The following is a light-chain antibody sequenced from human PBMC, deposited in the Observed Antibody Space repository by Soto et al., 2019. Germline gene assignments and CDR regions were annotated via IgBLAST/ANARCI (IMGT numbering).Light chain of an antibody. CDR3: QQYSSYSRT. V-gene: IGKV1-5*01. CDR2: DAS. CDR1: QGISTW. J-gene: IGKJ1*01. Sequence: DIHITRSPDTLSASVGDRVTITCRASQGISTWLAWYQQKPGTAPKLLIYDASSLESGVPSRFSGSGSGTEFTLTISSLQPDDYATYYCQQYSSYSRTFGQGTKVDIK.